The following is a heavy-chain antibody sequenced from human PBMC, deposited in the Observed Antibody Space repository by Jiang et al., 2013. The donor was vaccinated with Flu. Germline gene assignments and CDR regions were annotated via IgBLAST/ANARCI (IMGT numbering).Heavy chain of an antibody. CDR1: GFTFSDYS. CDR2: ISRSSGFM. J-gene: IGHJ2*01. Sequence: QLVESGGDLVKPGGSLRLSCVASGFTFSDYSMNWVRQAPGRGLEWVSSISRSSGFMYYADSVKGRFTISRDNAKNSLFLQMNNLRVEDTAVYYCARDPCGGDCFYWYFDLWGRGTLVTVSS. V-gene: IGHV3-21*01. D-gene: IGHD2-21*02. CDR3: ARDPCGGDCFYWYFDL.